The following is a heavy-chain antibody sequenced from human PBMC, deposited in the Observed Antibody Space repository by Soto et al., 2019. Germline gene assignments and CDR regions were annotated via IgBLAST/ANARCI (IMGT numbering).Heavy chain of an antibody. CDR2: IYHSGST. D-gene: IGHD6-19*01. Sequence: QVQLQESGPELVKPSGTLSLTCAVSSGSISSSNWWGWVRQPPGKGLAWIGEIYHSGSTNYNPSPKSRVTISVDKSKNQFSLKLSSVTAADTAVYYCARRIAVAGTFLTSLDYWGQGTLVTVSS. CDR3: ARRIAVAGTFLTSLDY. V-gene: IGHV4-4*02. J-gene: IGHJ4*02. CDR1: SGSISSSNW.